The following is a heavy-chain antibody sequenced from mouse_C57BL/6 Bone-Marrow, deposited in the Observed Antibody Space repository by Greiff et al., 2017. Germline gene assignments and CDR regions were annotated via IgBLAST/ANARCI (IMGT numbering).Heavy chain of an antibody. V-gene: IGHV1-67*01. Sequence: LVESGPELVRPGVSVKISCKGSGYTFTDYAMHWVKQSHAKSLEWIGVISTSYGDASYNQKFKDKATMPVDKSSSTAYMELARLTSEDSAVYYYARDYSNYYVFDYWGQGTTLTVSS. CDR2: ISTSYGDA. CDR1: GYTFTDYA. CDR3: ARDYSNYYVFDY. D-gene: IGHD2-5*01. J-gene: IGHJ2*01.